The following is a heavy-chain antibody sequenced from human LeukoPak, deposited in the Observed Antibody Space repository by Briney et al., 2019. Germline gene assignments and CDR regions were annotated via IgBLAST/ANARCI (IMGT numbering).Heavy chain of an antibody. J-gene: IGHJ6*03. CDR3: TRPPGPSGYYYYYMDV. D-gene: IGHD1-14*01. CDR2: IRSKAYGGTT. V-gene: IGHV3-49*04. Sequence: GGSLRLSCTASGFTFGDYAMSWVRQAPGKGLEWVGFIRSKAYGGTTEYAASVKGRFTISRDDSKSIAYLQMNSLKTEDTAVYYCTRPPGPSGYYYYYMDVWGKGTTVTISS. CDR1: GFTFGDYA.